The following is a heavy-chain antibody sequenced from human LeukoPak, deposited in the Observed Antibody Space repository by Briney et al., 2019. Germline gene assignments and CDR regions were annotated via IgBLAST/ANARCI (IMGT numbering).Heavy chain of an antibody. CDR2: IYTSGST. V-gene: IGHV4-4*07. J-gene: IGHJ4*02. CDR3: ARVQTFGSGSYYTPYYFDY. Sequence: SETLSLTCTVSGGSISSYYWSWIRQPAGKGLEWIGRIYTSGSTNYNPSLKSRVTMSVDTSKNQFSLKLSSVTAADTAVYYCARVQTFGSGSYYTPYYFDYWGQGTLVTVSS. D-gene: IGHD3-10*01. CDR1: GGSISSYY.